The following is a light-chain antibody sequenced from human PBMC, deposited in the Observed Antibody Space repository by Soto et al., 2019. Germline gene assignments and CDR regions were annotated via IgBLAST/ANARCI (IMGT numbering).Light chain of an antibody. CDR3: SSYTRSSTSYV. Sequence: QSVLTQPASVSGSPGQSITISCTGTSSDVGGYNYVSWYQQHPGKAPKLMIYEVSNRPSRVSNRFSGSKSGNTASLTISGLQAEDEADYYCSSYTRSSTSYVFGTGTQLTV. CDR2: EVS. J-gene: IGLJ1*01. V-gene: IGLV2-14*01. CDR1: SSDVGGYNY.